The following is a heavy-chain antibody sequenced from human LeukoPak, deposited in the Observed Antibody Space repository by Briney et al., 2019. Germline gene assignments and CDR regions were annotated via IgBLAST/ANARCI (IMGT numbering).Heavy chain of an antibody. CDR3: ARDVAVAGTRSYYFDY. CDR2: ISSSSSYI. D-gene: IGHD6-19*01. J-gene: IGHJ4*02. V-gene: IGHV3-21*01. Sequence: GGSLRLSCAASGFIFSSYSMNWVRQAPGKGLEWVSSISSSSSYIYYADSMKGRFTISRDNAKNSLYLQMNSLRADDTAVYYCARDVAVAGTRSYYFDYWGQGTLVTVSS. CDR1: GFIFSSYS.